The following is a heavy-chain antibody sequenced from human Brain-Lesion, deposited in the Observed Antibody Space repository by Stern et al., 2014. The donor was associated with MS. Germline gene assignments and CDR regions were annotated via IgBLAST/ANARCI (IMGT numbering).Heavy chain of an antibody. CDR2: IYYSGNT. CDR3: AGEEDIRYCSGGSCTGNWFDP. V-gene: IGHV4-39*01. CDR1: GGSVSSTSYA. J-gene: IGHJ5*02. Sequence: GGSVSSTSYAWAWIRQPPGKGLEWIGTIYYSGNTYYSPSLKSRLTISLDTSKNQFSLQLRSVTAADTAVYYCAGEEDIRYCSGGSCTGNWFDPWGQGTLVTVSS. D-gene: IGHD2-15*01.